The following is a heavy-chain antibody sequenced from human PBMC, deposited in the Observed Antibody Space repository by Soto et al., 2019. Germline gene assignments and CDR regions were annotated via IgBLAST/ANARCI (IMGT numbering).Heavy chain of an antibody. J-gene: IGHJ4*02. D-gene: IGHD6-13*01. CDR2: MNPNSGNT. Sequence: QVQLVQSGAEVKKPGASVKVSCKASGYTCTSYDINRVRQDTGQGLEWMGWMNPNSGNTGYAQKFQGRVTITRNTSISTAYMELSSLRSEDLAVYYCAREVGSRIDYWVQGTLVTVSS. CDR3: AREVGSRIDY. CDR1: GYTCTSYD. V-gene: IGHV1-8*01.